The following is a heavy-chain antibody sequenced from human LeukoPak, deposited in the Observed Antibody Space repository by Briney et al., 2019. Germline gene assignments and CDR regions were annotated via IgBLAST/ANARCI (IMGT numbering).Heavy chain of an antibody. Sequence: SETLSLTCTVSGGSISSYYWSWIRQPAGKGLEWIGHIHTSGSTNYNPSLKSRVTISVDTSKNQFSLKLSSVTAADTAVYYCARGGWLASRHFDHWGQGTLVTVSS. D-gene: IGHD5-12*01. J-gene: IGHJ4*02. CDR3: ARGGWLASRHFDH. CDR2: IHTSGST. V-gene: IGHV4-4*07. CDR1: GGSISSYY.